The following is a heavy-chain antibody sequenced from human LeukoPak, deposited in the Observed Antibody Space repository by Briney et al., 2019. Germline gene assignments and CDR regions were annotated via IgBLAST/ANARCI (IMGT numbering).Heavy chain of an antibody. J-gene: IGHJ6*03. Sequence: ASVKVSCKASGYTFTSYGISWVRQAPGQGLEWMGWINPNSGGTNYAQKFQGRVTMTRDTSISTAYMELSRLRSDDTAVYYCARDRGTAYYYYYMDVWGKGTTVTVSS. D-gene: IGHD2-8*02. CDR1: GYTFTSYG. CDR3: ARDRGTAYYYYYMDV. V-gene: IGHV1-2*02. CDR2: INPNSGGT.